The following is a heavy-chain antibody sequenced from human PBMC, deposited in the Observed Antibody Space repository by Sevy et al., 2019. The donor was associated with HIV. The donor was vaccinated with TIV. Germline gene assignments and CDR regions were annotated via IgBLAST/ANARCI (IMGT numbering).Heavy chain of an antibody. CDR2: INPNSGGT. J-gene: IGHJ6*02. Sequence: ASVKVSCKASGYTFTGYYMHWVRQAPGQGLEWMGWINPNSGGTNYAQKFQGWVTMTRDTSISTAYMELSRLRSDDTAGYYCAGGREDTAMGHYYYYGMDVWGQGTTVTVSS. V-gene: IGHV1-2*04. CDR3: AGGREDTAMGHYYYYGMDV. D-gene: IGHD5-18*01. CDR1: GYTFTGYY.